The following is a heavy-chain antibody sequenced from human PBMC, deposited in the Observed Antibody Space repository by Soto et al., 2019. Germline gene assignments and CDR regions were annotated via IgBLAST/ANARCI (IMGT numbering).Heavy chain of an antibody. Sequence: SETLSVTCAVSGYSISSSNWWGWIRQPAGKGLEWIGYIYYTGRTYYNPSLKSRVTMSVDTSKNQFSLKLSSVTAVDTAVYYCAGNYNPRDYGELDYWGPGILVNVSS. D-gene: IGHD4-17*01. CDR1: GYSISSSNW. CDR2: IYYTGRT. CDR3: AGNYNPRDYGELDY. V-gene: IGHV4-28*01. J-gene: IGHJ4*01.